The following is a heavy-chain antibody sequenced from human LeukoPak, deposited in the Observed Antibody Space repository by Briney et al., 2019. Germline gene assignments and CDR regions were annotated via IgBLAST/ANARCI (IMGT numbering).Heavy chain of an antibody. CDR3: AKERITMIVVVIPSDAFDI. D-gene: IGHD3-22*01. J-gene: IGHJ3*02. CDR1: GFTFSSYA. Sequence: GGSLRLSCAASGFTFSSYAMSWVRQAPGKGLEGVSAISGSGGSTYYADSVKGRFTISRDNSKNTLYLQMNSLRAEDTAVYYCAKERITMIVVVIPSDAFDIWGQGTMVTVSS. CDR2: ISGSGGST. V-gene: IGHV3-23*01.